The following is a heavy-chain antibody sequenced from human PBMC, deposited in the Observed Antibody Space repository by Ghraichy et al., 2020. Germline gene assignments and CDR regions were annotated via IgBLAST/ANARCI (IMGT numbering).Heavy chain of an antibody. CDR3: ARREEGYCSSTSCSQLDY. CDR1: GGSFSGYY. V-gene: IGHV4-34*01. D-gene: IGHD2-2*01. Sequence: SQTLSLTCAVYGGSFSGYYWSWIRQPPGKGLEWIGEINHSGSTNYNPSLKSRVTISVDTSKNQFSLKLSSVTAADTAVYYCARREEGYCSSTSCSQLDYWGQGTLVTVSS. CDR2: INHSGST. J-gene: IGHJ4*02.